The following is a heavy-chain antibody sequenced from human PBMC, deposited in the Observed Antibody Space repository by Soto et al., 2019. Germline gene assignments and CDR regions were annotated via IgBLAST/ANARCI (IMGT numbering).Heavy chain of an antibody. Sequence: GGSLRLSCAAPGFTFSDYAMHWVRQAPGKGLEWVAVVSHDGRNTHYADSVKGRFTISRDSSKNTVSLEMTSLRAEDTAVYYCAKEGRQWLVTSDFNYWGQGALVTVSS. J-gene: IGHJ4*02. CDR3: AKEGRQWLVTSDFNY. CDR1: GFTFSDYA. CDR2: VSHDGRNT. V-gene: IGHV3-30*18. D-gene: IGHD6-19*01.